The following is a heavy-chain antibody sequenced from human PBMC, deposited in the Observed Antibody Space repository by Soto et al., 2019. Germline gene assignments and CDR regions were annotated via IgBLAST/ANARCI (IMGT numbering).Heavy chain of an antibody. J-gene: IGHJ6*03. CDR3: AKGDGDYGSGDYYYYYMDV. CDR1: GFTFSDYY. D-gene: IGHD4-17*01. Sequence: GGSLRLSCAASGFTFSDYYMSWIRQAPGKGLEWVSYISSSGSTIYYADSVKGRFTISRDNSKNSLYLQMNSLRAEDTAVYYCAKGDGDYGSGDYYYYYMDVWGKGTTVTVSS. V-gene: IGHV3-11*01. CDR2: ISSSGSTI.